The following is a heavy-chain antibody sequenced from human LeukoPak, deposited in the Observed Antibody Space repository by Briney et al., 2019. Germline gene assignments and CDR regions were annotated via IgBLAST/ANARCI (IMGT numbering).Heavy chain of an antibody. CDR3: AKDPNTAPWFDP. CDR2: IYSGGST. J-gene: IGHJ5*02. CDR1: GFNVSSKY. V-gene: IGHV3-53*01. Sequence: GGSLRLSCTASGFNVSSKYMNWVRQAPGKGLEWVAVIYSGGSTHYADSVKGRFTISRDNSKNTLYLQMNSLRAEDTAVYYCAKDPNTAPWFDPWGQGTLVTVSS. D-gene: IGHD5-18*01.